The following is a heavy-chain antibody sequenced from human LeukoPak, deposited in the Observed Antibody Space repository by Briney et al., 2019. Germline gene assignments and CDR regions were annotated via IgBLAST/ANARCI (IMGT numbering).Heavy chain of an antibody. CDR2: IQTGGRT. D-gene: IGHD4-17*01. V-gene: IGHV3-66*01. CDR1: EFTVSRTY. J-gene: IGHJ6*02. Sequence: GGSLRLSCAASEFTVSRTYMSWVRQAPGKGLEWVSVIQTGGRTYYADSVKGRFTISRDNSKNTLYLQMNSLRAEDTAVYYCVRVTGDTVAYFDGMDVWGQGTTVTVSS. CDR3: VRVTGDTVAYFDGMDV.